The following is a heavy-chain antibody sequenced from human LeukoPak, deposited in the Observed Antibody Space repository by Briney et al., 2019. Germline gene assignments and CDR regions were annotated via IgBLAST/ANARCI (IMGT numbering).Heavy chain of an antibody. Sequence: GESLKISCKGSGYSFTSYWIGWVRQMPGKGLEWMGIIYPGDSDTRYGPSFQGQVTISADKSISTAYLQWSSLKASDTAMYYCARQYCSSTSCYYFDYWGQGTLVTVCS. V-gene: IGHV5-51*01. CDR1: GYSFTSYW. CDR3: ARQYCSSTSCYYFDY. CDR2: IYPGDSDT. D-gene: IGHD2-2*01. J-gene: IGHJ4*02.